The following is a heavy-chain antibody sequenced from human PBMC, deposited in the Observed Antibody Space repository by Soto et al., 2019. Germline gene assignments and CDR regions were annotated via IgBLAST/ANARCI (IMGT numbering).Heavy chain of an antibody. CDR3: AKDPLYCSGGSCYNWFDP. CDR1: GFTFSSYA. Sequence: GGSLRLSCAVSGFTFSSYAMSWVRQAPWKGLEWVSAISGSGGSTYYADSVKGRFTISRDNSKNTLYLQMNSLRAEDTAVYYCAKDPLYCSGGSCYNWFDPWGQGTLVTAPQ. V-gene: IGHV3-23*01. D-gene: IGHD2-15*01. CDR2: ISGSGGST. J-gene: IGHJ5*02.